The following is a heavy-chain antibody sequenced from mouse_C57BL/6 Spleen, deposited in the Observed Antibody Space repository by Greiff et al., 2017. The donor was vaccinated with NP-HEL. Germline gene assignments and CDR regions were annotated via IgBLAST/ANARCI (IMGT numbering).Heavy chain of an antibody. CDR1: GYTFTDYN. V-gene: IGHV1-18*01. J-gene: IGHJ1*03. CDR3: ARPYYYGSSYLGFDV. CDR2: INPNNGGT. Sequence: EVQLQQSGPELVKPGASVKIPCKASGYTFTDYNMDWVKQSHGKSLEWIGDINPNNGGTIYNQKFKGKATLTVDKSSSTAYMELRSLTSEDTAVDYCARPYYYGSSYLGFDVWGTGTTVTVSS. D-gene: IGHD1-1*01.